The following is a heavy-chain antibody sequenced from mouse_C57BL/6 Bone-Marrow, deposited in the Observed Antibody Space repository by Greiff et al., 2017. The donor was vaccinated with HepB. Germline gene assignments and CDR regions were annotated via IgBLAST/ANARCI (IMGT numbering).Heavy chain of an antibody. CDR3: ARDYYGSRPPFAY. CDR1: GYTFTDYY. V-gene: IGHV1-26*01. D-gene: IGHD1-1*01. J-gene: IGHJ3*01. CDR2: INPNSGGT. Sequence: VQLQQSGPELVKPGASVKISCKASGYTFTDYYMNWVKQSHGKSLEWIGDINPNSGGTSYNQKFKGKATLTVDKSSSTAYMELRSLTSEDSAVYYCARDYYGSRPPFAYWGQGTLVTVSA.